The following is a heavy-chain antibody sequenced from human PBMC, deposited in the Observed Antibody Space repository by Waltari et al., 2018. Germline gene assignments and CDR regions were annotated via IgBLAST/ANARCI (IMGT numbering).Heavy chain of an antibody. V-gene: IGHV3-23*04. J-gene: IGHJ6*03. CDR2: VSGSGGST. Sequence: EVQLVESGGGLVQPGGSLRLSCAASGLTFTSHAMSWVRQAPGKRLDWVLAVSGSGGSTYYADSVKGRFTISRDNSKNTLYLQMNSLRAEDTAVYYWASIGQWLRYYYMDVWGKGTTVTVSS. D-gene: IGHD6-19*01. CDR1: GLTFTSHA. CDR3: ASIGQWLRYYYMDV.